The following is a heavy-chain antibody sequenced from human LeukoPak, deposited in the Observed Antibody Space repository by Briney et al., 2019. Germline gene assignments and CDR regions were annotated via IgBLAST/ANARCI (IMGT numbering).Heavy chain of an antibody. CDR1: GFTFSNYW. V-gene: IGHV3-7*04. CDR2: IKQDGGEK. J-gene: IGHJ4*02. Sequence: GGSLRLSCAASGFTFSNYWMHWVRQAPGKGLEWVANIKQDGGEKYYVDSVKGRFTISRDNAKNSLYLQMNSLRPEDTAVYYCAGRGDGNLYYFDHWGQGTLVTASS. D-gene: IGHD5-24*01. CDR3: AGRGDGNLYYFDH.